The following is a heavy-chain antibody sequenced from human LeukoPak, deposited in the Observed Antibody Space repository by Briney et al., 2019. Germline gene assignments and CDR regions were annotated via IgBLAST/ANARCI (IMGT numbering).Heavy chain of an antibody. Sequence: ASVKVSCKASGYTFTSYGISWVRQARGQGGEGMGWISAYNGNTNYAKKLQGRVTITTDTYKRTDYMEERSLRSDDTAVYYCARTIFGVVTAFAYWGQGTLVTVSS. V-gene: IGHV1-18*01. CDR3: ARTIFGVVTAFAY. J-gene: IGHJ4*02. CDR1: GYTFTSYG. CDR2: ISAYNGNT. D-gene: IGHD3-3*01.